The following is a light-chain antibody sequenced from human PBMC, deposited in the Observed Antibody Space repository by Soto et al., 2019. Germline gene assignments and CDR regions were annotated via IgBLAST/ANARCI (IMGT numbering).Light chain of an antibody. J-gene: IGKJ1*01. Sequence: LNKSARTLSLYPQERATLSCRDSQSVSSSYLAWYQQKPGQAPRLLTYGASSRATGIPDRFSGSGSGTDDNLTICRLEPEDVAGAYCQLSGISPKRFCEGTKVAI. CDR2: GAS. CDR3: QLSGISPKR. CDR1: QSVSSSY. V-gene: IGKV3-20*01.